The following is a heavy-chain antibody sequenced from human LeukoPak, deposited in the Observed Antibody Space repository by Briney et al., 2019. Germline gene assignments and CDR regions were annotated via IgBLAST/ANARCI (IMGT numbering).Heavy chain of an antibody. V-gene: IGHV3-66*01. Sequence: GGSLRLSCAASGFTFSSYTMSWVRQAPGKGLEWVSVIYSGGSTYYADSVKGRFTISRDNAKNSLYLQMNSLRAEDTAVYYCARNPYAGIMITFGGVIERDYWGQGTLVTVSS. CDR3: ARNPYAGIMITFGGVIERDY. D-gene: IGHD3-16*01. J-gene: IGHJ4*02. CDR2: IYSGGST. CDR1: GFTFSSYT.